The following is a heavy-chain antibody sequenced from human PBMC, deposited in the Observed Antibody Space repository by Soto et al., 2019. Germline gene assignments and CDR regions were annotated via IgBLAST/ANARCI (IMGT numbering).Heavy chain of an antibody. CDR1: GFTFSSYA. Sequence: QVQLVESGGGVVQPGRSLRLSCAASGFTFSSYAMNWVRQAPGKGLEWVSLISYDGSNKYYADSVKGRFTISRDNSKNTLYLQMNSLRAEDTAVYYCARDPLWGTAMVLWYFDLWGRGTLVTVSS. V-gene: IGHV3-30-3*01. CDR3: ARDPLWGTAMVLWYFDL. CDR2: ISYDGSNK. D-gene: IGHD5-18*01. J-gene: IGHJ2*01.